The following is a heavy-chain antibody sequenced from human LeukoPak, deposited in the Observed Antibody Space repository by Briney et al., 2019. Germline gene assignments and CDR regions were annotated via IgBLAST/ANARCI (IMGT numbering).Heavy chain of an antibody. CDR2: MTGGGETI. Sequence: GGSLRLSCAASGFTFSSYAMNWVRQAPGKGLEGVSYMTGGGETIFYANSVKGRFTVSRDNARNSLYLQMNSLRAEDTAVYYCARERASCGGDCNDYWGQGTLVAVSS. CDR1: GFTFSSYA. J-gene: IGHJ4*02. V-gene: IGHV3-48*03. CDR3: ARERASCGGDCNDY. D-gene: IGHD2-21*02.